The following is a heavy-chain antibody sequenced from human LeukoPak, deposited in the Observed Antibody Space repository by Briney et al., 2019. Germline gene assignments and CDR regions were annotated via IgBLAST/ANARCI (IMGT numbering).Heavy chain of an antibody. CDR2: IHTGDST. CDR1: GFTVSSNY. V-gene: IGHV3-53*01. D-gene: IGHD5-24*01. J-gene: IGHJ4*02. Sequence: PGGSLRLSCAASGFTVSSNYMSWVRQAPGKGLEWVSVIHTGDSTYYADSVKGRFTISRDTSNNTLYLQMNSLRADDTAVYYCAREGKWLQLRYFDYWGQGTLVTVSS. CDR3: AREGKWLQLRYFDY.